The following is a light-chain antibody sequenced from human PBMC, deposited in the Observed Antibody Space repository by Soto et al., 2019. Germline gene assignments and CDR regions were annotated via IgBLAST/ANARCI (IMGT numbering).Light chain of an antibody. CDR3: AAWDDSLNGHV. CDR2: TNN. J-gene: IGLJ1*01. CDR1: SSNIGGNT. V-gene: IGLV1-44*01. Sequence: QSVLTQPPSASGTPGQRVTISCSGSSSNIGGNTVSWYQQFPGTAPKLLIYTNNQRPSGVPDRFSGSKSDTSAYLAISALQSEDEAHDYCAAWDDSLNGHVFGTGTKLTVL.